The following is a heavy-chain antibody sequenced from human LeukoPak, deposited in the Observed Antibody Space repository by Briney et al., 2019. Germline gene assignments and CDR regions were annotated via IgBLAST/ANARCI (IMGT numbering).Heavy chain of an antibody. D-gene: IGHD3-10*01. Sequence: ASVKVSCKASGYTFTSYDINWVRQATGQGLEWMGWMNPNSGNTGYAQKFQGRVTMTRNTSISTAYMELSSLRSEDTAVYYCARGGSMVRGVKWDVWGQGTTVTVSS. V-gene: IGHV1-8*01. CDR3: ARGGSMVRGVKWDV. J-gene: IGHJ6*02. CDR2: MNPNSGNT. CDR1: GYTFTSYD.